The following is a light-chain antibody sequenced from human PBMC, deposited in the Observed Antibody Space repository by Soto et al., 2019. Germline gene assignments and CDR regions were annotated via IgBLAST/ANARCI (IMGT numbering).Light chain of an antibody. CDR3: LQHNSYPRT. V-gene: IGKV1-17*03. Sequence: DIQMTQSPSAMSASVGDRVTITCRASQGIGNYLAWFQQKPGKVPKRLIYGASNLQSGVPSRFSGSGSRTEFTLTISSLQPEDFVTYYCLQHNSYPRTFGQGTKV. CDR1: QGIGNY. J-gene: IGKJ1*01. CDR2: GAS.